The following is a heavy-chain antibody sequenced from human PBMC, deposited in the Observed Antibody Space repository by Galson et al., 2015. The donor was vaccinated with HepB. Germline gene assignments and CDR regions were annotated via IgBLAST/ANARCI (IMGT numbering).Heavy chain of an antibody. V-gene: IGHV1-69*06. CDR1: GGTFSSYA. Sequence: SVKVSCKASGGTFSSYAISWVRQAPGQGLEWMGGIIPIFGTANYAQKFQGGVTITADKSTSTAYMELSSLRSEDTAVYYCARADQVGSSGWYSYYYYGMDVWGQGTTVTVSS. CDR2: IIPIFGTA. D-gene: IGHD6-19*01. J-gene: IGHJ6*02. CDR3: ARADQVGSSGWYSYYYYGMDV.